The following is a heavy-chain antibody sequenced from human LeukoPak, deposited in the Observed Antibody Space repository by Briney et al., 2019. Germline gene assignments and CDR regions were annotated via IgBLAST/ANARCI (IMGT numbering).Heavy chain of an antibody. CDR2: MNPNSGNT. J-gene: IGHJ4*02. CDR3: ATFVWSGYYTGDY. Sequence: ASVKVSCKASEYTFTSYDINWVRQASGQGLEWMGWMNPNSGNTGYAQKFQGRVTITRNTSISTAYMELSSLRSEDTAVYYCATFVWSGYYTGDYWGQGTLVTVSS. V-gene: IGHV1-8*03. CDR1: EYTFTSYD. D-gene: IGHD3-3*01.